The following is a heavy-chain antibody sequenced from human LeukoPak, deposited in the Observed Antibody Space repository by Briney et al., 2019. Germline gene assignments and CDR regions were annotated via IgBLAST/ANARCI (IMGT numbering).Heavy chain of an antibody. CDR1: GFTFSDYY. J-gene: IGHJ4*02. V-gene: IGHV3-11*01. CDR3: ARDGYSSGWHDY. CDR2: ISSSGSTI. D-gene: IGHD6-19*01. Sequence: PGRSLRLSCASSGFTFSDYYMSWIRQAPGKGLEWVSYISSSGSTIYYADSVKGRFTISRDNAKSSLYLQMNSLRAEDTAVYYCARDGYSSGWHDYWGQGTLVTVSS.